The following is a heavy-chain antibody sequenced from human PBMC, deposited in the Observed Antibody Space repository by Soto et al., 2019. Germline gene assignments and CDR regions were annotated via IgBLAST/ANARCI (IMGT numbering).Heavy chain of an antibody. CDR3: ARTSSGYYWLDY. CDR2: IIPIFGTA. J-gene: IGHJ4*02. CDR1: GGTFSSYA. D-gene: IGHD3-22*01. V-gene: IGHV1-69*13. Sequence: GASVKVSCKASGGTFSSYAISWVRQAPGQGLEWMGGIIPIFGTANYAQKFQGRVTITADESTSTAYMELSSLRSEDTAVYYCARTSSGYYWLDYWGQGTLVTVSS.